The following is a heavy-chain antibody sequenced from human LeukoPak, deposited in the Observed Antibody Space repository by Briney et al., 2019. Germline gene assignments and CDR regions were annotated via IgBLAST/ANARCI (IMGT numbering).Heavy chain of an antibody. CDR2: ISSSSSYI. Sequence: KSGGSLRLSCAASGFTFSSYSMNWVRQAPGKGLEWASSISSSSSYIYYADSVKGRFTISRDNAKNSLYLQMNSLRAEDTAVYYCARDRSTIAAAAEFDYWGQGTLVTVSS. CDR1: GFTFSSYS. V-gene: IGHV3-21*01. D-gene: IGHD6-13*01. CDR3: ARDRSTIAAAAEFDY. J-gene: IGHJ4*02.